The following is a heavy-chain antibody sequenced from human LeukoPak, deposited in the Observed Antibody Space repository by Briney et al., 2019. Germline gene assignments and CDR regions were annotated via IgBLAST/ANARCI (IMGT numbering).Heavy chain of an antibody. CDR3: ARGGPEWSIAAPLWFDP. D-gene: IGHD6-6*01. CDR2: ITAYNGNT. V-gene: IGHV1-18*01. Sequence: RASVKVSCKASGYTFRNYAITWVRQAPGQGLEWMGWITAYNGNTNYAQKFQGRVTITTDESTSAAYMELSSLRSEDTAVYYCARGGPEWSIAAPLWFDPWGQGTLVTVSS. CDR1: GYTFRNYA. J-gene: IGHJ5*02.